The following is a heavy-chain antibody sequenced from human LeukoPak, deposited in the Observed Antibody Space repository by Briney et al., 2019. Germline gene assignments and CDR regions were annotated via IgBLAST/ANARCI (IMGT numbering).Heavy chain of an antibody. V-gene: IGHV4-59*01. CDR1: GGSISSYY. D-gene: IGHD3-10*01. CDR2: IYYSAST. J-gene: IGHJ4*02. CDR3: ARVISGPDRIDY. Sequence: KPSETLSLTCTVSGGSISSYYWSWIRQPPGKGLGWIGYIYYSASTNYNPSLKSRVTISVDTSKNQFSLKLSSVTAADTAVYYCARVISGPDRIDYWGQGTLVTVSS.